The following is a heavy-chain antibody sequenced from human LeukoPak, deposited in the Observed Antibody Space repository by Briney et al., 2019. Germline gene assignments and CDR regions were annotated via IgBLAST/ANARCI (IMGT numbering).Heavy chain of an antibody. D-gene: IGHD2-21*02. Sequence: GASVKVSCKASGYTFTSYGISWVRQAPGQGLEWMGWISAYNGNTNYAQKLQGRVTMTTDTSTSTAYMELRSLRSDDTAVYYCATDYCGGDCPTGGFDYWGQGTLVTVSS. CDR1: GYTFTSYG. V-gene: IGHV1-18*01. CDR2: ISAYNGNT. CDR3: ATDYCGGDCPTGGFDY. J-gene: IGHJ4*02.